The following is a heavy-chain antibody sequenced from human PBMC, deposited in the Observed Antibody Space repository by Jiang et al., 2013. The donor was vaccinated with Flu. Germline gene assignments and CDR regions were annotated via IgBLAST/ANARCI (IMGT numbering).Heavy chain of an antibody. CDR3: AKGVRSTRPDAFDI. Sequence: CAASGFTFSSYSMNWSPGSGKGLEWVSSISSSSSYIYYADSVKGRFTISRDNSKNTLYLQMNSLRAEDTAVYYCAKGVRSTRPDAFDIWGQGTMVTVSS. V-gene: IGHV3-21*04. D-gene: IGHD2-2*01. J-gene: IGHJ3*02. CDR1: GFTFSSYS. CDR2: ISSSSSYI.